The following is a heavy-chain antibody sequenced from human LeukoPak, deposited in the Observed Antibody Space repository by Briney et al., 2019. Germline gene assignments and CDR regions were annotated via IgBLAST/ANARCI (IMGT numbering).Heavy chain of an antibody. CDR1: GFTFRTYD. CDR2: IKQDGSEK. D-gene: IGHD2-15*01. J-gene: IGHJ4*02. CDR3: ARLYCSGGSCYSD. V-gene: IGHV3-7*05. Sequence: GESLRLSCAASGFTFRTYDMSWVRQAPGEGLEWVANIKQDGSEKYYVDSVKGRFTISRDNAKNSLYLQMNSLRAEDTAVYYCARLYCSGGSCYSDWGQGTLVTVSS.